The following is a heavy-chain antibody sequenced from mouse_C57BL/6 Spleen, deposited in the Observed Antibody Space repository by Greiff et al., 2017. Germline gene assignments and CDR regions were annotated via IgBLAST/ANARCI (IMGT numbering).Heavy chain of an antibody. Sequence: QVTLKVSGPELVKPGASVKISCKASGYAFSSSWMNWVKQRPGKGLEWIGRIYPGGGDTNYNGKFKGKATLTADKSSSTAYMQLSSLTSEDSAVYFCARIGTTAYYFDYWGQGTTLTVSS. D-gene: IGHD1-2*01. J-gene: IGHJ2*01. CDR3: ARIGTTAYYFDY. V-gene: IGHV1-82*01. CDR2: IYPGGGDT. CDR1: GYAFSSSW.